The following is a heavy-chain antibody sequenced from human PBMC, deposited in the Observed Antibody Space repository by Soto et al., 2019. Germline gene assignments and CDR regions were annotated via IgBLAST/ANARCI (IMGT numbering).Heavy chain of an antibody. V-gene: IGHV3-9*01. J-gene: IGHJ3*02. Sequence: EVQLVESGGGLVLPGTSLRLSCAASGFTFDDYAMHWVRQAPGKGLEWISGISWNSDTVVYADSVKGRFTISRDNAKNYLYLQMNSLITEDTALFYCAKSLGRQRLTGWTHVVDIWGRGTMVTVSS. CDR3: AKSLGRQRLTGWTHVVDI. D-gene: IGHD2-2*01. CDR1: GFTFDDYA. CDR2: ISWNSDTV.